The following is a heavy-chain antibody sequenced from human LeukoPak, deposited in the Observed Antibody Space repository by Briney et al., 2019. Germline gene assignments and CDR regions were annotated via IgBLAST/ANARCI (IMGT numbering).Heavy chain of an antibody. Sequence: SETLSLTCTVSAGSISSTYWSWIRQPAGKGLEWIGRIYTSGSTNYNPSLKSRVTMSVDTSKNQFPLKLSSVTAADTAVYYCASLRAAGTIDYWGQGTPVTVSS. J-gene: IGHJ4*02. V-gene: IGHV4-4*07. CDR2: IYTSGST. D-gene: IGHD6-13*01. CDR3: ASLRAAGTIDY. CDR1: AGSISSTY.